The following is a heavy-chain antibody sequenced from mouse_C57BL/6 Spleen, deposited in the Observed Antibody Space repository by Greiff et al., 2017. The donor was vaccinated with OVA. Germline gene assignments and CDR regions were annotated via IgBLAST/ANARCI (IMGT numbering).Heavy chain of an antibody. CDR2: IDPETGGT. J-gene: IGHJ3*01. CDR3: TREALRQFAY. Sequence: QVQLQQSGAELVRPGASVTLSCKASGYTFTDYEMQWVKQTPVHGLEWIGAIDPETGGTAYNQKFKGKAILTADKSSSTAYMELRSLTSEDSAVYYCTREALRQFAYWGQGTLVTVSA. V-gene: IGHV1-15*01. D-gene: IGHD2-4*01. CDR1: GYTFTDYE.